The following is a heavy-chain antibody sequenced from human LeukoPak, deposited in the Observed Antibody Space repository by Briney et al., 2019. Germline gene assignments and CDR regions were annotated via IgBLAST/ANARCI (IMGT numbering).Heavy chain of an antibody. CDR1: AGSINSGGYF. D-gene: IGHD2-2*01. V-gene: IGHV4-31*03. CDR3: ARHHCGSTYCPGVDF. J-gene: IGHJ4*02. Sequence: PSETLSLTCTVSAGSINSGGYFWTWVRQHPGEGLEWVGYIWNSGNSYYNPSLSSRVIISADSSKSTFSLKLSSVTAADTAVYYCARHHCGSTYCPGVDFYGQGTLVTVSS. CDR2: IWNSGNS.